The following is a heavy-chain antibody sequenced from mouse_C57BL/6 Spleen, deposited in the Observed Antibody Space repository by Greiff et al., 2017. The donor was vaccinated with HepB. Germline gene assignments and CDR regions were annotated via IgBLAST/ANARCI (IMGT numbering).Heavy chain of an antibody. CDR2: ISYDGSN. CDR1: GYSITSGYY. J-gene: IGHJ3*01. D-gene: IGHD2-4*01. Sequence: DVKLQESGPGLVKPSQSLSLTCSVTGYSITSGYYWNWIRQFPGNKLEWMGYISYDGSNNYNPSLKNRISITRDTSKNQFFLKLNSVTTEDTATYYCARDYDYVLAWFAYWGQGTLVTVSA. CDR3: ARDYDYVLAWFAY. V-gene: IGHV3-6*01.